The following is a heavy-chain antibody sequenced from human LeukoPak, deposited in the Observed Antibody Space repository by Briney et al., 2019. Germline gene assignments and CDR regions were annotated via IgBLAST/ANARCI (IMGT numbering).Heavy chain of an antibody. D-gene: IGHD3-10*01. CDR1: GYTFSGTGWY. CDR3: ARDGPAQMVDLDY. Sequence: ASVKVSCKASGYTFSGTGWYLYWLRQAPGPGLECMGWIHPNNGDTAYAQKFEGRVAMTRDTSISTAYMELRRLRPDDTAVYFCARDGPAQMVDLDYWGQGTLVTVSS. J-gene: IGHJ4*02. V-gene: IGHV1-2*02. CDR2: IHPNNGDT.